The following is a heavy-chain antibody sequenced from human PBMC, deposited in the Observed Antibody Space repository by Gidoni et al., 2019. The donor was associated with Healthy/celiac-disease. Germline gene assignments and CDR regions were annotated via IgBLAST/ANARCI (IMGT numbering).Heavy chain of an antibody. J-gene: IGHJ3*02. Sequence: QVQLVESGGGVVQPGRSLRLSCPASGFPFSSYAMHWVRQAPGKGLEWVAVISYDGSNKYYADSVKGRFTISRDNSKNTLYLQMNSLRAEDTAVYYCARPMVRGVISAFDIWGQGTMVTVSS. V-gene: IGHV3-30-3*01. CDR3: ARPMVRGVISAFDI. CDR1: GFPFSSYA. CDR2: ISYDGSNK. D-gene: IGHD3-10*01.